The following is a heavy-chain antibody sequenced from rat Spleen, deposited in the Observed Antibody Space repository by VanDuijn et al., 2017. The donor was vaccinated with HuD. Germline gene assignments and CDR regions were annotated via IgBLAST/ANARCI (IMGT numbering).Heavy chain of an antibody. V-gene: IGHV5-46*01. Sequence: EVQLVESGGGLVQPGRSLKLSCAASGFTLSSFPMAWVRQAPTKGLEWVATISYDGSSTYYRDSVKGRFTISRDNAKSTLYLQMNSLRSEDTATYYCTREWDYWGQGVMVTVSS. CDR3: TREWDY. CDR1: GFTLSSFP. J-gene: IGHJ2*01. CDR2: ISYDGSST.